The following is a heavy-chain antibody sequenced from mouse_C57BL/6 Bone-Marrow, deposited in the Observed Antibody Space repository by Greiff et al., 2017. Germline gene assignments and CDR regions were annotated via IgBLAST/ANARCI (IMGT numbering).Heavy chain of an antibody. CDR2: LFPGSGGT. D-gene: IGHD2-12*01. V-gene: IGHV1-9*01. J-gene: IGHJ4*01. CDR1: GYTFTGYW. CDR3: ARESVYYKFDYAKDY. Sequence: QVQLQQSGAELMKPGASVKLSCKATGYTFTGYWIEWVKQRPGHGLEWIGELFPGSGGTNYNEKFKGKATLTADTSSNTAYMQLSSLTTEDSAIYNCARESVYYKFDYAKDYGGQGTSVTVSS.